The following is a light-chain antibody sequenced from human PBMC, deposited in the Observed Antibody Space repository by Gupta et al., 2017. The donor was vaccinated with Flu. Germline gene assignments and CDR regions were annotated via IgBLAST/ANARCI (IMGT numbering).Light chain of an antibody. CDR2: QDS. J-gene: IGLJ1*01. V-gene: IGLV3-1*01. Sequence: SSELPQPLSVSVPPGQTASITCSGDKLGDKYACWYQQKPGQSPVLVIYQDSKRPSGIPERFSGSNSVNTATVTISGTQALDEADYYCQALDSSTAYYVFGTGTKVTVL. CDR3: QALDSSTAYYV. CDR1: KLGDKY.